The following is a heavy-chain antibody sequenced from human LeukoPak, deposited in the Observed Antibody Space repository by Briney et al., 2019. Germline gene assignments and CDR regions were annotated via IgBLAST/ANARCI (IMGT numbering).Heavy chain of an antibody. CDR1: GFTFSSYA. CDR3: AKDRPNYYDSSGHYYRRDGDY. CDR2: VSGSGGYT. J-gene: IGHJ4*02. V-gene: IGHV3-23*01. D-gene: IGHD3-22*01. Sequence: GGSLRLSCAASGFTFSSYAMSWLRQAPGKGLEWVSCVSGSGGYTYYAGSVKGRFTISRDNSKNTLYLQMNSLRAEDTAIYYCAKDRPNYYDSSGHYYRRDGDYWGQRTLVTVSS.